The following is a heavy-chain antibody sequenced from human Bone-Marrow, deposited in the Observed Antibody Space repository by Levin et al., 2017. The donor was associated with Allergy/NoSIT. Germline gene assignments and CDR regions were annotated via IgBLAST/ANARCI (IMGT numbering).Heavy chain of an antibody. CDR3: ARHLPYSSSWHLLYSGMDG. V-gene: IGHV4-59*08. J-gene: IGHJ6*02. CDR1: GGSISSYY. D-gene: IGHD6-13*01. Sequence: SQTLSLTCTVSGGSISSYYWSWIRQPPGKGLEWIGYIYYSGSTNYNPSLKSRVTISVDTSKNQFSLKLSSVTAADTAVYYCARHLPYSSSWHLLYSGMDGWGQGTTVTVSS. CDR2: IYYSGST.